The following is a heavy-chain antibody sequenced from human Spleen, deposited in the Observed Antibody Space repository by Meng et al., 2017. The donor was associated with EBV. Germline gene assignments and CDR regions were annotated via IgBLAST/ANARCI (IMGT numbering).Heavy chain of an antibody. CDR2: IYHSGRT. J-gene: IGHJ4*02. CDR1: GGSSSGYYW. CDR3: ARGRGGYYIFDY. D-gene: IGHD3-22*01. V-gene: IGHV4-4*02. Sequence: QVHVPESGPGLVEPSGTLSLTCTVSGGSSSGYYWYSWVRQPPGKGLEWIGEIYHSGRTNYNPSLKSRATISADKSETQFSLNLKSVTAADTAVYYCARGRGGYYIFDYWGQGTLVTVSS.